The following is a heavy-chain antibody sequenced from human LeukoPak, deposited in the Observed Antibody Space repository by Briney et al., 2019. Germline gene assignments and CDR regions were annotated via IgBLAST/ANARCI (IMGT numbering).Heavy chain of an antibody. Sequence: GGSLRLSCAASGFTFSSYEMNWVRQAPGKGLEWVSYISSSGSTIYYADSVKGRFTISRDNAKNSLYLQMNSLRAEDTAVYYCARAAGWYGGHPSWFDPWGQGTLVTVSS. CDR2: ISSSGSTI. J-gene: IGHJ5*02. CDR3: ARAAGWYGGHPSWFDP. V-gene: IGHV3-48*03. D-gene: IGHD4-23*01. CDR1: GFTFSSYE.